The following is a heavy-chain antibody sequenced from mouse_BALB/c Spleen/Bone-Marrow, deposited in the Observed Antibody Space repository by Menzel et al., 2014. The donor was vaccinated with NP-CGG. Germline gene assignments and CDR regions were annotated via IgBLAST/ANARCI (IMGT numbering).Heavy chain of an antibody. J-gene: IGHJ4*01. CDR1: GYTFCSYW. Sequence: QVQLQQSGAELMKPGASVKISCKATGYTFCSYWIEWVKQRPGHGLEWIGEILPGSGSTNYNEKFKGKATFTADTSSNTAYMQLSSLTSEDSAVYYCARGGYYGSSYEDYAMDHWGQGTSVTVSS. CDR2: ILPGSGST. CDR3: ARGGYYGSSYEDYAMDH. D-gene: IGHD1-1*01. V-gene: IGHV1-9*01.